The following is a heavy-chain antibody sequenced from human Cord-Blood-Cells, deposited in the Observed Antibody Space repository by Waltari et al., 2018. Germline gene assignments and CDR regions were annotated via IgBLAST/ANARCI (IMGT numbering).Heavy chain of an antibody. D-gene: IGHD3-3*01. Sequence: QVQLVQSGAEVKKPGSSVKVSCKASGVTSSSYAISWVLQAPAHGLERMGGIIPIFGTANYAQKFQGRVTITADESTSTAYMELSSLRSEDTAVYYCASSYDFWSGYPYYYYYMDVWGKGTTVTVSS. CDR2: IIPIFGTA. CDR3: ASSYDFWSGYPYYYYYMDV. J-gene: IGHJ6*03. V-gene: IGHV1-69*01. CDR1: GVTSSSYA.